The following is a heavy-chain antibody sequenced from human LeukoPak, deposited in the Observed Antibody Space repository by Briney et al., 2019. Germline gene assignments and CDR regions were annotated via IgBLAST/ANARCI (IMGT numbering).Heavy chain of an antibody. CDR3: ARAGEWFGELFDY. Sequence: GGSLRLSCAASGFTFSSYEMNWVRQGPATGQELVSYISSSGSTIYYADSVKGRLTISRDNAKNSLYLQMHSLGAEDTAVYYCARAGEWFGELFDYWGQGTLVTVSP. D-gene: IGHD3-10*01. J-gene: IGHJ4*02. CDR1: GFTFSSYE. CDR2: ISSSGSTI. V-gene: IGHV3-48*03.